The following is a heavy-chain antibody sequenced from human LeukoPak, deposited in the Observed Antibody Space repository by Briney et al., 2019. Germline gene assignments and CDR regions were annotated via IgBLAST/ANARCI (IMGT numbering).Heavy chain of an antibody. Sequence: GGSLRLSCAASGFTFSSYWMHWVRQAPGKGLVWVSRINSDGSSTSCADSVKGRFTISRDNAKNTLYLQMNSLRAEDTAVYYCAREEGAAAGISFDYWGQGTLVTVSS. J-gene: IGHJ4*02. CDR3: AREEGAAAGISFDY. D-gene: IGHD6-13*01. CDR1: GFTFSSYW. CDR2: INSDGSST. V-gene: IGHV3-74*01.